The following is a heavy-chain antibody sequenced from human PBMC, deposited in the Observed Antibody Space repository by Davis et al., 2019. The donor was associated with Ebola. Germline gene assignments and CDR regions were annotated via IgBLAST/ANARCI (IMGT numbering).Heavy chain of an antibody. J-gene: IGHJ4*02. CDR3: ARDRANWNLPFDY. Sequence: GESLKISCAVSGFTFSNYNMNWVRQTPGKGLEWVSHISDDSSSTYYADSVKGRFTISRDNAKNTLYLQMNSLRAEDTAVYYCARDRANWNLPFDYWGQGTLVTVSS. D-gene: IGHD1-1*01. CDR1: GFTFSNYN. CDR2: ISDDSSST. V-gene: IGHV3-48*01.